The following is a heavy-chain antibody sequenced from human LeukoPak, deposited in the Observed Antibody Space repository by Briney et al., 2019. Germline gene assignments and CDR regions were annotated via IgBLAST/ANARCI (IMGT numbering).Heavy chain of an antibody. CDR3: ARIAVAWRYDY. CDR1: GFTFSSYW. Sequence: GSLRLSCVASGFTFSSYWMSWVRQAPGKGLEWVANIKQDGSEKYYVDSVKGRFTISRDNAKNSLYLQMNSLRAEDTAVYYCARIAVAWRYDYWGQGTLVTVSS. D-gene: IGHD6-19*01. V-gene: IGHV3-7*03. J-gene: IGHJ4*02. CDR2: IKQDGSEK.